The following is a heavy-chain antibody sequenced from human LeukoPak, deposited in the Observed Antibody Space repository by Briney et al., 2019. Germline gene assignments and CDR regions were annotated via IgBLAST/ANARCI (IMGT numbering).Heavy chain of an antibody. CDR2: IYHSGST. J-gene: IGHJ4*02. D-gene: IGHD3-22*01. V-gene: IGHV4-30-2*01. Sequence: SETLSLTCAVSGGSISSGGYSWSWIRQPPGKGLEWIGYIYHSGSTYYNPSLKSRVTISVDRSKNQFSLKLSSATAADTAVYYCARGGTYTYYYDSSGYNFDYWGQGTLVTVSS. CDR3: ARGGTYTYYYDSSGYNFDY. CDR1: GGSISSGGYS.